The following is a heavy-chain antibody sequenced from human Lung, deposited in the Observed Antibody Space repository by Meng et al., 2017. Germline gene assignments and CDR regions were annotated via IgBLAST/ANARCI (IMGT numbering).Heavy chain of an antibody. CDR2: ISSSSA. V-gene: IGHV3-21*01. J-gene: IGHJ4*02. Sequence: EVQRVESGGGLGKPGGSLRLSCAASGFTFSSYSMNWVRQAPGKGLEWVSSISSSSAYADSVKGRFTISRDNAKNSLYLQMNSLRAEDTAVYYCARGRVVVAATPSDYWGQGTLVTVSS. D-gene: IGHD2-15*01. CDR3: ARGRVVVAATPSDY. CDR1: GFTFSSYS.